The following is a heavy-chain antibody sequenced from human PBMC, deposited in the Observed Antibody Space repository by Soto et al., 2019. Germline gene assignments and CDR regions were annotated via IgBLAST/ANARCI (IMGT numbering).Heavy chain of an antibody. Sequence: SETHSLTSNVSGGSSISNYWSWIRQPPGKGLEWIGYIYYSGSTNYNPSLKRRVTISVDTSKNQFSLKLSSVTAADTAVYYCARTRRRRVPGIAVAGIDYWGQGSLVTVSS. CDR1: GGSSISNY. V-gene: IGHV4-59*01. CDR2: IYYSGST. D-gene: IGHD6-19*01. CDR3: ARTRRRRVPGIAVAGIDY. J-gene: IGHJ4*02.